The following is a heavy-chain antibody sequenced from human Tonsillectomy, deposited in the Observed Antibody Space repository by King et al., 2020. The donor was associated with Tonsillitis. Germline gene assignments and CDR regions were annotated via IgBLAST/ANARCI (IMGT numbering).Heavy chain of an antibody. CDR3: ARAQAMDV. J-gene: IGHJ6*04. CDR1: GGSISSYY. CDR2: ISYTGST. Sequence: QLQESGPGLVKPSETLSLTCTVSGGSISSYYWSWIRQPPGKGLEGIGYISYTGSTNYNPSLKSRVTISVDTSKNHFSLKLSPVTAADTAVYYCARAQAMDVWGKGTTVTVSS. V-gene: IGHV4-59*01.